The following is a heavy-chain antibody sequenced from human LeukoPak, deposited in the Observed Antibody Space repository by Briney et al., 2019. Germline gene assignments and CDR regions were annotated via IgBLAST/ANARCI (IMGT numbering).Heavy chain of an antibody. Sequence: KPSETLSLTCTVSGGSISSYYWSWIRQPAGKGLEWIGRIYTSGSTNYNPSLKSRVTMSVDTSKNQFSLKLSSVTAADTAVYYCARDHYDFWSGYYLDYWGQGTLVTVSS. D-gene: IGHD3-3*01. J-gene: IGHJ4*02. CDR1: GGSISSYY. CDR2: IYTSGST. CDR3: ARDHYDFWSGYYLDY. V-gene: IGHV4-4*07.